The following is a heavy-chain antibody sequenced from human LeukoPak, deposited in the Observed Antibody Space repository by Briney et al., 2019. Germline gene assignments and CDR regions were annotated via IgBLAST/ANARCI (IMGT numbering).Heavy chain of an antibody. J-gene: IGHJ4*02. CDR2: INHSGST. Sequence: PSETLSLTCAVYGGSFSGYYWSWIRQPPGKGLEWIGEINHSGSTNYNPSLKSRVTISVDTSKNQFSLKLSSVTAADTAVYYCARGAPYCIRGSCYFDYWGQGTLVTVSS. V-gene: IGHV4-34*01. CDR1: GGSFSGYY. D-gene: IGHD2-15*01. CDR3: ARGAPYCIRGSCYFDY.